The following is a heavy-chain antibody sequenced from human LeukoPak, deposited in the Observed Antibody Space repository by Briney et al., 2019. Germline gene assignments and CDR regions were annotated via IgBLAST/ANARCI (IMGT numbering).Heavy chain of an antibody. CDR1: GVSISGSGHY. CDR3: ARHMRLEKRVAGRNRLNWFDP. D-gene: IGHD6-19*01. CDR2: INHSGST. Sequence: SETLSLTCAVSGVSISGSGHYWGWIRQPPGKGLEWIGEINHSGSTNYNPSLKSRVTISVDTSKNQFSLKLSSVTAADTAVYYCARHMRLEKRVAGRNRLNWFDPWGQGTLVTVSS. J-gene: IGHJ5*02. V-gene: IGHV4-39*01.